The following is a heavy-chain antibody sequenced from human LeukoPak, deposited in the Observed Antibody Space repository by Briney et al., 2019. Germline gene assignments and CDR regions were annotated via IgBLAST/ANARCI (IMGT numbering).Heavy chain of an antibody. CDR2: INHSGST. CDR3: ARDIVWAYYTHAFDI. V-gene: IGHV4-34*01. J-gene: IGHJ3*02. D-gene: IGHD1-26*01. CDR1: GGSFSGYY. Sequence: SETLSLTCAVYGGSFSGYYWSWIRQPPGKGLEWIGEINHSGSTNYNPSLKSRVTISVDTSKNQFSLKLSSVTAADTAVYYRARDIVWAYYTHAFDIWGQGTMVTVSS.